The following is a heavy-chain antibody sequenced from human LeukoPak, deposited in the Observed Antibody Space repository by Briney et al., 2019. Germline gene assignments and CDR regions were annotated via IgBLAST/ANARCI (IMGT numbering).Heavy chain of an antibody. CDR3: VKWDTATPVGGYFDY. J-gene: IGHJ4*02. V-gene: IGHV3-64D*06. CDR1: GFTFSSYA. D-gene: IGHD5-18*01. Sequence: SGGSLRLSCSASGFTFSSYAMHWVRQAPGKGLEYVSAISSNGGSTYYAESVKGRFTISRDNSKNTLYLQMSSLRAEDTAVYYCVKWDTATPVGGYFDYWGQGTLVTVSS. CDR2: ISSNGGST.